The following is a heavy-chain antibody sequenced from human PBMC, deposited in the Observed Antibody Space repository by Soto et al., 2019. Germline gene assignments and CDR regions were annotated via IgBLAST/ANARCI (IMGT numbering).Heavy chain of an antibody. J-gene: IGHJ4*02. CDR3: VKLRFTTAPPDF. D-gene: IGHD3-16*01. V-gene: IGHV4-39*01. Sequence: SETLSLTCTVSGDSIDSSPDYWGWIRHTPDRGLEWIATIFYTGSSYYNPSLESRVTISVETSKNQFSLRLTSVTAADTAMYFCVKLRFTTAPPDFWGQGTRVTVSS. CDR2: IFYTGSS. CDR1: GDSIDSSPDY.